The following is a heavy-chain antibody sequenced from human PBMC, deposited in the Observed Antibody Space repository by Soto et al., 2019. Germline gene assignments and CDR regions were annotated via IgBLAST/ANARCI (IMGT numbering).Heavy chain of an antibody. Sequence: QVQLQESGPGLVKPSGTLSLTCAVSGGSISNSNWWTWVRQPPGKGLEWIGEIYHSGSTNYNPSLNRRVTISVDKSKNQSALKLNSVTAADTAVYYCARSFYSGFDYWGQGTLVTVSS. J-gene: IGHJ4*02. V-gene: IGHV4-4*02. CDR2: IYHSGST. CDR3: ARSFYSGFDY. CDR1: GGSISNSNW. D-gene: IGHD1-26*01.